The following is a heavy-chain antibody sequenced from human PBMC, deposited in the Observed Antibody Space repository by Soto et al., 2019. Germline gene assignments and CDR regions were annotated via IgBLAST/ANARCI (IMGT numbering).Heavy chain of an antibody. Sequence: HVRLQQWGAGLLRPSGTLSLTCNVSEGSLTGYYWAWIRQSPGHGLEWIGEIFESGVTYYNPSLTPRVTMSIETSKNQFSLRLTSVTAADTAVYYCAKRFRGYSFGNDWGQGILVTVSS. CDR1: EGSLTGYY. V-gene: IGHV4-34*02. D-gene: IGHD5-18*01. J-gene: IGHJ1*01. CDR2: IFESGVT. CDR3: AKRFRGYSFGND.